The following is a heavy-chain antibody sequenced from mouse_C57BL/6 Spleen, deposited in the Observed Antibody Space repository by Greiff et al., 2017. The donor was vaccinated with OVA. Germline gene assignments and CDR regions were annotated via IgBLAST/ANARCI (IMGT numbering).Heavy chain of an antibody. V-gene: IGHV1-82*01. D-gene: IGHD1-1*01. Sequence: QVQLQQSGPELVKPGASVKISCKASGYAFSSSWMNWVKQRPGKGLEWIGRIYPGDGDTNYNGKFKGKATLTADKSSSTAYMQLSSLTSEDSAVYFCARSGYYGSQPYAMDYWGQGTSVTVSS. CDR1: GYAFSSSW. CDR2: IYPGDGDT. CDR3: ARSGYYGSQPYAMDY. J-gene: IGHJ4*01.